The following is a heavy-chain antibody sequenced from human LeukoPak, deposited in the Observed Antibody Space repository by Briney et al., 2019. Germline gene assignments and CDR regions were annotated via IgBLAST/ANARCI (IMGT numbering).Heavy chain of an antibody. D-gene: IGHD3-22*01. Sequence: GGSLRLSCAASGFTVSSNYMSWVRQAPGKGLEWVPVIYSGGSTYYADSVKGRFTISRDNSKNTLYLQMNSLRAEDTAVYYCARVVQEYYYDSSGYYGYWGQGTLVTVSS. J-gene: IGHJ4*02. CDR2: IYSGGST. CDR1: GFTVSSNY. CDR3: ARVVQEYYYDSSGYYGY. V-gene: IGHV3-53*01.